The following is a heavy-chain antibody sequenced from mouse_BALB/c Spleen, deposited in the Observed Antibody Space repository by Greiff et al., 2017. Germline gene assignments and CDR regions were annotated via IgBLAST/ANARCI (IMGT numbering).Heavy chain of an antibody. CDR1: GYTFSSYW. D-gene: IGHD2-2*01. CDR3: AGGGVYGYDGAWFAY. J-gene: IGHJ3*01. V-gene: IGHV1-9*01. Sequence: QVQLQQSGAELMKPGASVKISCKATGYTFSSYWIEWVKQRPGHGLEWIGEILPGSGSTNYNEKFKGKATFTADTSSNTAYMQLRSLTSEDSAVYYCAGGGVYGYDGAWFAYWGQGTLVTVSA. CDR2: ILPGSGST.